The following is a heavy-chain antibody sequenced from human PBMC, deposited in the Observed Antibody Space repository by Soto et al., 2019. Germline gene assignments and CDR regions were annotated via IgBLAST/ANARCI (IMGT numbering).Heavy chain of an antibody. CDR1: GYTFTGYY. CDR3: ARGGGVVAATLYYYYGMDV. CDR2: INPNSGGT. D-gene: IGHD2-15*01. Sequence: ASVKVSCKASGYTFTGYYIHWVRQAPGQGLEWMGWINPNSGGTNYAQKFQGWVTMTRDTSISTAYMELSRLRSDDTAVYYCARGGGVVAATLYYYYGMDVWGQGTTVTVSS. V-gene: IGHV1-2*04. J-gene: IGHJ6*02.